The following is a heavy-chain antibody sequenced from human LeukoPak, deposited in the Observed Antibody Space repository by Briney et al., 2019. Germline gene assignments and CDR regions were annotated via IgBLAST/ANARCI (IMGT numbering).Heavy chain of an antibody. CDR3: ARAASYNYNNRPYLFDS. J-gene: IGHJ4*02. V-gene: IGHV3-13*01. CDR2: IGAFGDT. Sequence: PGGSLRLSCAASGFAFSSYDMHWVRQASGKGLEWVSGIGAFGDTYYGVAVRGRFTISRDKATNSLYLQMNSLGAGDTAVYFCARAASYNYNNRPYLFDSWGQGTLVAVSS. D-gene: IGHD3-10*01. CDR1: GFAFSSYD.